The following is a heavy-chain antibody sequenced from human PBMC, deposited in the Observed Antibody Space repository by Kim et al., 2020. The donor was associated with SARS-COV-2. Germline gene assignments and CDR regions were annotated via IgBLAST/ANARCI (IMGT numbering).Heavy chain of an antibody. D-gene: IGHD3-10*01. CDR1: GFTFSNAW. V-gene: IGHV3-15*01. CDR3: TTLPLLFFGELFD. CDR2: IKSKTDGGTT. J-gene: IGHJ4*02. Sequence: GGSLRLSCAASGFTFSNAWMSWVRQAPGKGLEWVGRIKSKTDGGTTDYAAPVKGRFTISRDDSKNTLYLQMHSLKTEDTAVYYCTTLPLLFFGELFDWGQGTLVTVSS.